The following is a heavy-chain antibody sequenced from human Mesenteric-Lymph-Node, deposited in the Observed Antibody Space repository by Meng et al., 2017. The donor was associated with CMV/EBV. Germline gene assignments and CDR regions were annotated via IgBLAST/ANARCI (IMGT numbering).Heavy chain of an antibody. CDR1: GFSFASHA. CDR2: IWRDGGNK. CDR3: ARDRSSGFSYGTYFYYYGMDV. Sequence: GESLKISCMTSGFSFASHAMHWVRQVPGQGLEWLAVIWRDGGNKFYKASVKGRLAISRDNSQSTLFLQMNDLRAEDTAVYFCARDRSSGFSYGTYFYYYGMDVWGQGAMVTVSS. D-gene: IGHD5-18*01. J-gene: IGHJ6*02. V-gene: IGHV3-33*01.